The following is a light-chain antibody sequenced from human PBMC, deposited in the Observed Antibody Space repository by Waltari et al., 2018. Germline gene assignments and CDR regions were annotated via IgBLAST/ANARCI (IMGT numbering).Light chain of an antibody. J-gene: IGLJ2*01. CDR1: SNDVGVYNS. Sequence: QSALTQPASVSGSPGQSVTIFCAGTSNDVGVYNSVSWYQEHPGQAPRVIIYYVSDRPSGVSDRFSGSKSGNTASLTISGLQAEDEADYYCSSQSSNDVVLFGGGTKLTVL. CDR3: SSQSSNDVVL. V-gene: IGLV2-14*01. CDR2: YVS.